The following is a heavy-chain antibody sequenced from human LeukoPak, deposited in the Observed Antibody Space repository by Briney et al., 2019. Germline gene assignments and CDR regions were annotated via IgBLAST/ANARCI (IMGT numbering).Heavy chain of an antibody. CDR2: IYTSGST. D-gene: IGHD3-9*01. CDR1: GGSISSSSYY. J-gene: IGHJ4*02. CDR3: ARDSAYYDILTGYPGEYYFDY. Sequence: SETLSLTCTVSGGSISSSSYYWGWIRQPAGKGLEWIGRIYTSGSTNYNPSLKSRVTMSVDTSKNQFSLKLSSVTAADTAVYYCARDSAYYDILTGYPGEYYFDYWGQGTLVTVSS. V-gene: IGHV4-61*02.